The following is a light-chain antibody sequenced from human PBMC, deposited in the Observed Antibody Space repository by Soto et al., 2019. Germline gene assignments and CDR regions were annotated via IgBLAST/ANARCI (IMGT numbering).Light chain of an antibody. CDR3: SSYTSSSTLGLGV. CDR2: EVS. J-gene: IGLJ3*02. CDR1: SSDVGGYNY. Sequence: QSALTQPASVSGSPGQSITISCTGTSSDVGGYNYVSWYQQHPGKAPKLMIYEVSNRPSGVSNRFSGSKSGNTASLTISGLQAEDEADYYCSSYTSSSTLGLGVFGGGTQLTVL. V-gene: IGLV2-14*01.